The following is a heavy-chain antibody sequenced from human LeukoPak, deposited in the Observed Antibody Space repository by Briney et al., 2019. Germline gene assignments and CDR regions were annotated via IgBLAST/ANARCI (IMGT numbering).Heavy chain of an antibody. Sequence: GGSLRLSCAASGFTFSSYEMNWVRQAPGKGLEWVSYISSSGSTTYYTDSVKGRFTISRDNAKNSLYLQMNSLRAEDTAVYYCARGTSICGNGACYRGLGDYWGQGTLVTVSS. J-gene: IGHJ4*02. D-gene: IGHD2-8*01. CDR3: ARGTSICGNGACYRGLGDY. CDR2: ISSSGSTT. CDR1: GFTFSSYE. V-gene: IGHV3-48*03.